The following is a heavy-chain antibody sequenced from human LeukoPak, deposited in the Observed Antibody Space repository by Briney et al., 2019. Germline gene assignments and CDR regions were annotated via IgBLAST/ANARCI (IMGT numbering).Heavy chain of an antibody. CDR3: AKAGPAAIAEYFQH. Sequence: GGSLRLSRAASGFTFSSYWMHWVRQAPGKGLEWVSAISGSGGSTYYADSVKGRFTISRDNSKNTLYLQMNSLRAEDTAVYYCAKAGPAAIAEYFQHWGQGTLVTVSS. J-gene: IGHJ1*01. V-gene: IGHV3-23*01. CDR1: GFTFSSYW. CDR2: ISGSGGST. D-gene: IGHD2-2*01.